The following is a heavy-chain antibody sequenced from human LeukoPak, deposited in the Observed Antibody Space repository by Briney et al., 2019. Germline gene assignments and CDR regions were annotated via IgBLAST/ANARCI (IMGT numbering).Heavy chain of an antibody. CDR2: MNPNSGNT. V-gene: IGHV1-8*01. J-gene: IGHJ4*02. Sequence: ASVKVSCKASGYTFTSYDINWVRQATGQGLEWMGWMNPNSGNTGYAQKFQGRVTMTRNTSISTAYMELSSLRSGDTAVYYCARGGVRGGRKDYYFDYWGQGTLVTVSS. D-gene: IGHD3-10*01. CDR3: ARGGVRGGRKDYYFDY. CDR1: GYTFTSYD.